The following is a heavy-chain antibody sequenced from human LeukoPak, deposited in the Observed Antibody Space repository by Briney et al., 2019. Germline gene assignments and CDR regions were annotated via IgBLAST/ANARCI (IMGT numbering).Heavy chain of an antibody. CDR1: GGSISSGSYY. V-gene: IGHV4-61*02. CDR2: IYTSGST. J-gene: IGHJ4*02. Sequence: PSQTLSLTCTVSGGSISSGSYYWSWIRQPAGKGLEWIGRIYTSGSTNYNPSLKSRVTVSVDTSKNQFSLKLSSVTAAYTAVYYCARYLGGPKVYYFAYWGQGTLVTVSS. CDR3: ARYLGGPKVYYFAY. D-gene: IGHD3-3*01.